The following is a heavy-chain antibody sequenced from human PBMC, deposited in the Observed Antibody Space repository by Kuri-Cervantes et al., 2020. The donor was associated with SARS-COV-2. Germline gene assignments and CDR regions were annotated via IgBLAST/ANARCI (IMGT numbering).Heavy chain of an antibody. CDR1: GGSFSGYY. Sequence: GSLRLSCAVYGGSFSGYYWSWIRQPPGKGLEWIGEINHSGSTNYNPSLKSRVTVSVDTSKNQLSLKLSSVTAADTVVYYCAWTYYYGSGSYRHFDYWGQGTLVTVSS. D-gene: IGHD3-10*01. CDR2: INHSGST. CDR3: AWTYYYGSGSYRHFDY. V-gene: IGHV4-34*01. J-gene: IGHJ4*02.